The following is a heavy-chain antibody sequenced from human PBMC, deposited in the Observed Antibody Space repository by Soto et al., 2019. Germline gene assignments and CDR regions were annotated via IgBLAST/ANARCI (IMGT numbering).Heavy chain of an antibody. J-gene: IGHJ6*02. CDR3: ALDSSSSHGGLYYYAMDV. D-gene: IGHD6-6*01. CDR2: IYHSGST. Sequence: QVQLQESGPGLVKPSGTLSLTCAVSGGSISSSNWWSWVRQPPGKGLEWIGEIYHSGSTNYNPSLKRLVTISVDKSTNQFSLKLSSVTAADTAVYYCALDSSSSHGGLYYYAMDVWGQGTTVTVSS. CDR1: GGSISSSNW. V-gene: IGHV4-4*02.